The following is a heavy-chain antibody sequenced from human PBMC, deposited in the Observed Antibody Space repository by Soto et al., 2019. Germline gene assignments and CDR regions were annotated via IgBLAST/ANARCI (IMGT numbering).Heavy chain of an antibody. Sequence: EVQLVESGGGLVQPGRSLRLSCAASGFTFDDYAMHWVRQAPGKGLEWVSGISWNSGSIGYADSVKGRFTISRDNAKNSLYLQMNSLRAEDTALYYCAKEDPGLDPWGQGTLVTVSS. CDR3: AKEDPGLDP. CDR1: GFTFDDYA. D-gene: IGHD2-8*02. V-gene: IGHV3-9*01. CDR2: ISWNSGSI. J-gene: IGHJ5*02.